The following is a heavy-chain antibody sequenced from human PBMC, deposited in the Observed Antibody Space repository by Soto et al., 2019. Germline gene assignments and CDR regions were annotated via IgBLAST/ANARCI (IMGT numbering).Heavy chain of an antibody. CDR2: IKQDGSEK. CDR1: GHTLTEFS. J-gene: IGHJ6*02. D-gene: IGHD3-10*01. Sequence: ASVKVSCKISGHTLTEFSIRWVRQAPGKGLEWVANIKQDGSEKYYVDSVKGRFTISRDNAKNSLYLQMNSLRAEDSAVYYCARDMGYYYYGMDVWGQGTTVTVSS. V-gene: IGHV3-7*01. CDR3: ARDMGYYYYGMDV.